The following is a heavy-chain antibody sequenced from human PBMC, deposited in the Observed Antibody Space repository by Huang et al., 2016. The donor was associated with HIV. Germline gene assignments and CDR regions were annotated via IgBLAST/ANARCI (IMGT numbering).Heavy chain of an antibody. V-gene: IGHV1-8*01. CDR2: RNPNSETT. CDR3: ARGYIYGYFAFDI. Sequence: QVQLVQSGAEVKKPGASVKVSCKASGYTFTSYDINWVRQATGQGLEWMGRRNPNSETTDFAQKFQGRVTMTRNTSINTAYMELSSLRSEDTAVYYCARGYIYGYFAFDIWGQGTVVTVSS. D-gene: IGHD5-18*01. J-gene: IGHJ3*02. CDR1: GYTFTSYD.